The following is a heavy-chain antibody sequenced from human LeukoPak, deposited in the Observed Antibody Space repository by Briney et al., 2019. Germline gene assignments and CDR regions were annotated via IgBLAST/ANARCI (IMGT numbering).Heavy chain of an antibody. CDR2: IYYSGST. J-gene: IGHJ5*02. CDR1: GGSISSGGYY. V-gene: IGHV4-31*03. CDR3: ARDLEGYSGYHPFDP. Sequence: SQTLSLTCTVSGGSISSGGYYWSWIRQHPGKGLEWIGYIYYSGSTYYNPSLKSRVTISVDTSKNQFSLKLSSVTAADTAVYYCARDLEGYSGYHPFDPWGQGTLVTVSS. D-gene: IGHD5-12*01.